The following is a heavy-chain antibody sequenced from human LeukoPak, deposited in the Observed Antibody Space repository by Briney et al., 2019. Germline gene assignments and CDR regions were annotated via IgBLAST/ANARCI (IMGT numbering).Heavy chain of an antibody. J-gene: IGHJ4*02. Sequence: GGSLRLSCAASGFTFSSYWMSWVRQAPGKGLEWVANIKQDGSERDYVDSVKGRFTISRDNAENSLYLQMNSLRAEDTAVYYCARDYSALDYWGQGTLVTVSS. D-gene: IGHD6-13*01. CDR1: GFTFSSYW. CDR3: ARDYSALDY. CDR2: IKQDGSER. V-gene: IGHV3-7*01.